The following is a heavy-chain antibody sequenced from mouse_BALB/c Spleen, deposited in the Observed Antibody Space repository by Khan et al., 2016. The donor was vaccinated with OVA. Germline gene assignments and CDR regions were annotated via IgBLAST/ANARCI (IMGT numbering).Heavy chain of an antibody. CDR1: GYIFTSYW. J-gene: IGHJ3*01. CDR3: TRWGDWVAY. Sequence: EVQLQQSGTVLARPGASVEMSCKASGYIFTSYWIHWVKQRPGQGLEWLGAIYPGNSDTNYNQRFKGKAKLNAVTSTNTAYMELSSLTNEDSAVYYGTRWGDWVAYWGQGTLVTVSA. V-gene: IGHV1-5*01. CDR2: IYPGNSDT.